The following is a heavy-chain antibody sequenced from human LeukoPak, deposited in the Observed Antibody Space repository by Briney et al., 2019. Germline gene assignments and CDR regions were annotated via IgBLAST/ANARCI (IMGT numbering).Heavy chain of an antibody. Sequence: PSETLSLTCSVSGASISSYYWSWIRRPPGKRLEWIGYIYYSVSTNYNPSLKSRVTISVDTSKNQFSLKLSSVTAADTAVYYCARGVYIAAAQYGYWGRGTLVTVSS. CDR3: ARGVYIAAAQYGY. CDR1: GASISSYY. CDR2: IYYSVST. J-gene: IGHJ4*02. D-gene: IGHD6-13*01. V-gene: IGHV4-59*01.